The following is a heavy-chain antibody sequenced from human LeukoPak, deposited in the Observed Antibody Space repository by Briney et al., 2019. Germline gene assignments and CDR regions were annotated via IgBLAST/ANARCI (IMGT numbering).Heavy chain of an antibody. Sequence: GGSLRLSCAASGFTFSDYYMSWIRQAPGKGLEWVSYISSSGNIIYSADSVKGRFTISRDNAKNSLYLQINSLRAEDTAVYYCAKGSVYDFWSGYSRHLNYWGQGTLVTASS. V-gene: IGHV3-11*01. D-gene: IGHD3-3*01. CDR3: AKGSVYDFWSGYSRHLNY. J-gene: IGHJ4*02. CDR1: GFTFSDYY. CDR2: ISSSGNII.